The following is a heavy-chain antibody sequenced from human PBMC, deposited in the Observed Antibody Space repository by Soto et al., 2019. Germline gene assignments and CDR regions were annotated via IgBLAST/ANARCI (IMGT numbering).Heavy chain of an antibody. CDR1: GFTFDYYW. CDR3: ARGDRGGFDL. J-gene: IGHJ3*01. CDR2: VHSGGTTT. V-gene: IGHV3-74*01. Sequence: EVQLVESGGGLVQPGESLRLSCAASGFTFDYYWMHLVRQAPGKGRVWVSRVHSGGTTTNYADSVKGRFTISRDNARNTVSLQMSSLRAEDTAIYYCARGDRGGFDLWGHGTMVTVSS. D-gene: IGHD3-10*01.